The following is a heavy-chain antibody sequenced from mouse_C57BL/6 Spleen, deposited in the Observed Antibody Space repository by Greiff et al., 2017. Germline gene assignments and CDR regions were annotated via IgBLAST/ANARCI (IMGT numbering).Heavy chain of an antibody. CDR1: GYTFTSYW. V-gene: IGHV1-52*01. J-gene: IGHJ2*01. Sequence: QVQLQQPGAELVRPGSSVKLSCKASGYTFTSYWMHWVKQRPIQGLEWIGNIDPSDSETHYNQKFKDKATLTVDKSSSTAYMQLSSLTSEDSAVYYCARRDYYGSSLGYWGQGTTLTVAS. D-gene: IGHD1-1*01. CDR3: ARRDYYGSSLGY. CDR2: IDPSDSET.